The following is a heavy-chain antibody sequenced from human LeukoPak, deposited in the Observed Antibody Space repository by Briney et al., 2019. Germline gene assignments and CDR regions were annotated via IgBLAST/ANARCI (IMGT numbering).Heavy chain of an antibody. CDR2: ISSSSSTI. CDR1: GFTFSSYS. Sequence: GGSLRLSCAASGFTFSSYSMNWVRQAPGKGLEWVSYISSSSSTIYYADSVKGRFTISRDNAKNSLYLQMNSLRAEDTAVYYCARDRIAVAAYYFDYWGQGTLVTVSS. CDR3: ARDRIAVAAYYFDY. D-gene: IGHD6-19*01. J-gene: IGHJ4*02. V-gene: IGHV3-48*04.